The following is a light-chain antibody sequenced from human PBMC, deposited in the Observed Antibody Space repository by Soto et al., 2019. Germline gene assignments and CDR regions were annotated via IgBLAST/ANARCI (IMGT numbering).Light chain of an antibody. V-gene: IGKV4-1*01. CDR1: QSVFYSSNNKNQ. J-gene: IGKJ3*01. Sequence: DIVMTQSPDSLAVSLGERATINCKSSQSVFYSSNNKNQLAWYQQKPGQPPKLHIYWASARHSGVPDRFSGSGSETDFTLTISSLQAEDVAVYYCQQYYSTPFTFGPGTKVDIK. CDR2: WAS. CDR3: QQYYSTPFT.